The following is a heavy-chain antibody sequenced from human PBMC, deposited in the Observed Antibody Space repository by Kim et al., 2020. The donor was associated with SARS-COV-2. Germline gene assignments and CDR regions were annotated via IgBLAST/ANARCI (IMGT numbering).Heavy chain of an antibody. CDR1: GFTFSSYS. V-gene: IGHV3-21*01. CDR2: ISSSSSYI. Sequence: GGSLRLSCAASGFTFSSYSMNWVRQATGKGLEWVSSISSSSSYIYYADSVKGRFTISRDNAKNSLYLQMNSLRAEDTAVYYCARDSMTTVTPGAYGMDVWGQGTTVTVSS. J-gene: IGHJ6*02. CDR3: ARDSMTTVTPGAYGMDV. D-gene: IGHD4-17*01.